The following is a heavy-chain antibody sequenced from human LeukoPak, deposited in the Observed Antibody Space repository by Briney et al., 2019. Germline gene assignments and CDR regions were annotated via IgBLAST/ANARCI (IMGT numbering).Heavy chain of an antibody. J-gene: IGHJ6*03. Sequence: SETLSLTCAVYGGSFSGYYWSWIRQPPRKGLEWIGEINHSGSTNYNPSLKSRVTISVDTSKNQFSLKLSSVTAADTAVYYCARYRVGYYYYYMDVWGKGTTVTVSS. CDR3: ARYRVGYYYYYMDV. V-gene: IGHV4-34*01. CDR2: INHSGST. CDR1: GGSFSGYY. D-gene: IGHD1-26*01.